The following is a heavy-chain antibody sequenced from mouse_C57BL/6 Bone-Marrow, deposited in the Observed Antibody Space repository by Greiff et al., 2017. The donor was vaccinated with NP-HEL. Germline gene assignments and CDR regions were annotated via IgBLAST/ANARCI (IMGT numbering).Heavy chain of an antibody. CDR3: AREDYSNHWYFDV. CDR2: INPSNGGT. CDR1: GYTFTSYW. D-gene: IGHD2-5*01. V-gene: IGHV1-53*01. J-gene: IGHJ1*03. Sequence: QVQLQQPGTELVKPGASVKLSCKASGYTFTSYWMHWVKQRPGQGLEWIGNINPSNGGTNYNEKFKSKATLTVDKSSSTAYMQLRSLTSEDSAVYYCAREDYSNHWYFDVWGTGTTVTVSS.